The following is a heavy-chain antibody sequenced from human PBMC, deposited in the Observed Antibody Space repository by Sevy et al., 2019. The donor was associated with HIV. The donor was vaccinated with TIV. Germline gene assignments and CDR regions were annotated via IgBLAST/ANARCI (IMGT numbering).Heavy chain of an antibody. CDR3: ARVSSAGGGDY. J-gene: IGHJ4*02. V-gene: IGHV3-7*01. Sequence: GGSLRLSCVASGLTFSTSWMKWVRQAPGKGLECVANIRPDGSETYYADSVRGRFTISRDNARDSVFLQMNSLRVEDTAVYYCARVSSAGGGDYWGQGVLVTVSS. CDR2: IRPDGSET. D-gene: IGHD6-13*01. CDR1: GLTFSTSW.